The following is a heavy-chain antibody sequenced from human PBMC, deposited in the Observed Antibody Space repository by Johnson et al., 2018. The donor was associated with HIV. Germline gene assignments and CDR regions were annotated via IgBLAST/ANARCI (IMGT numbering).Heavy chain of an antibody. CDR2: IKEDGSDK. D-gene: IGHD4-17*01. V-gene: IGHV3-7*01. CDR1: GFTFSNYW. CDR3: ARGGYGEVFDI. J-gene: IGHJ3*02. Sequence: VQLVESGGGVVQPGRSLRLSCAASGFTFSNYWMNWVRQAPGKGLEWVANIKEDGSDKYYVDSVKGRFTISRDNVQNSLSLQMNSLRAEDTAVYYCARGGYGEVFDIWGQGTMVTVSS.